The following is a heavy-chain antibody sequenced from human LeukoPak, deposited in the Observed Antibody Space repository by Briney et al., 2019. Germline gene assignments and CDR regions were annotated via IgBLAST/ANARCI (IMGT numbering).Heavy chain of an antibody. CDR2: IIPIFGTA. CDR3: ASGSGSLWFGEWYYYYYYMDV. D-gene: IGHD3-10*01. CDR1: GGTFSSYA. J-gene: IGHJ6*03. V-gene: IGHV1-69*06. Sequence: ASVKVSCKASGGTFSSYAISWVRQAPGQGLEWMGGIIPIFGTANYAQKFQGRVTITADKSTSTAYMELSSLRSEDTAVYYCASGSGSLWFGEWYYYYYYMDVWGKGTTVTVSS.